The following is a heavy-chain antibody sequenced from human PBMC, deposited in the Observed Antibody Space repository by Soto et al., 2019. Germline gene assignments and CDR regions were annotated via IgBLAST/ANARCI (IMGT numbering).Heavy chain of an antibody. CDR1: GFAFSSYG. Sequence: EVRLVESGGGLVSPGGSLRLSCAASGFAFSSYGLNWVRQAPGRGLEWISYISDSGSSIYYVDTVKGRFTASRDNAKNSVYLQMNSLRAEDTAVYYCARDPGPDHSRGYWGQGTLVTVSS. J-gene: IGHJ4*02. CDR2: ISDSGSSI. CDR3: ARDPGPDHSRGY. V-gene: IGHV3-48*03. D-gene: IGHD4-4*01.